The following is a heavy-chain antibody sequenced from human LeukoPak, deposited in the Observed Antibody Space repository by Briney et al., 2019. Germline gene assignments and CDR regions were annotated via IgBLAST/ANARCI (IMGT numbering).Heavy chain of an antibody. Sequence: ASVKVSCKASGYTFTSYGISWVRQAPGQGLEWMGWMNPNSGNTGYAQKFQGRVTMTRNTSISTAYMELSSLRSEDTAVYYCARSSGAIEGSMITFGGVIVTDYYYYMDVWGKGTTVTISS. D-gene: IGHD3-16*02. J-gene: IGHJ6*03. CDR1: GYTFTSYG. V-gene: IGHV1-8*02. CDR3: ARSSGAIEGSMITFGGVIVTDYYYYMDV. CDR2: MNPNSGNT.